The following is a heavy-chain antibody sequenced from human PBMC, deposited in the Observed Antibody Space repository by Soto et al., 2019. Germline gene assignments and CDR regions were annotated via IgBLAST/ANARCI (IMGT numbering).Heavy chain of an antibody. CDR1: SGSISSNNW. Sequence: QVQLQESGPGLVKPSGTLSLTCAVSSGSISSNNWWNWVRQPPGKGLEGIGEIYHSGNTNYNPSLNSRVTISVDKSKNHFSLKLSSVTAADTAVYYCARGSITIFGVVMSFDYWGQGTLVTVSS. V-gene: IGHV4-4*02. J-gene: IGHJ4*02. CDR3: ARGSITIFGVVMSFDY. CDR2: IYHSGNT. D-gene: IGHD3-3*01.